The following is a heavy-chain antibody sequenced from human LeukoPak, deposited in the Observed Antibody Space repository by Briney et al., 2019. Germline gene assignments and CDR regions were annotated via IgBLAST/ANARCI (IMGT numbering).Heavy chain of an antibody. J-gene: IGHJ5*02. CDR3: ARVGVFYDFWSGYSSGNWFDP. Sequence: ASVKVSCKVSGYILTELSMYWVRQAPGKGLEWVGGFDPEDGETFYAQKFQGRVTITRNTSISTAYMELSSLRSEDTAVYYCARVGVFYDFWSGYSSGNWFDPWGQGTLVTVSS. CDR1: GYILTELS. CDR2: FDPEDGET. D-gene: IGHD3-3*01. V-gene: IGHV1-24*01.